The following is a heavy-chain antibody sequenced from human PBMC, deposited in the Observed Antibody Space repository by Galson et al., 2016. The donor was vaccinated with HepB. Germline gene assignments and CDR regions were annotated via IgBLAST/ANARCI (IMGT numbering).Heavy chain of an antibody. V-gene: IGHV3-30*03. CDR2: ISYDGSNK. CDR3: ASDHGGNPGSDY. Sequence: SLRLSCAASGFTFSSYGMHWVRQAPGKGLEWLAVISYDGSNKYYADSVKGRFTISRDNSKNTLYLQMNSLRTEDTALYYCASDHGGNPGSDYWGQGTLVTVSS. CDR1: GFTFSSYG. D-gene: IGHD4-23*01. J-gene: IGHJ4*02.